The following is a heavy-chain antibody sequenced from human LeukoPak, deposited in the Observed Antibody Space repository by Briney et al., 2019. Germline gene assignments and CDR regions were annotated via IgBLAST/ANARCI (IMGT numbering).Heavy chain of an antibody. CDR2: INAGNGNT. CDR3: ARDREGYCSSTSCYPSNWFDP. Sequence: ASVKVSCKASGYTFTSYAMHWVRQAPGQRLEWMGWINAGNGNTKYSQKFQGRVTITADKSTSTAYMELSSLRSEDTAVYYCARDREGYCSSTSCYPSNWFDPWGQGTLVTVSS. D-gene: IGHD2-2*01. CDR1: GYTFTSYA. V-gene: IGHV1-3*01. J-gene: IGHJ5*02.